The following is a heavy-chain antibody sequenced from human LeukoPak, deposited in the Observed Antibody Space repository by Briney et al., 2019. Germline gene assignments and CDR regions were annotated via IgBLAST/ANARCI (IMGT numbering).Heavy chain of an antibody. CDR1: GFTFSDYY. V-gene: IGHV3-11*04. CDR3: ARDYGGSSPFDY. Sequence: GGSLRLSCAASGFTFSDYYMSWLRQAPGKGLEGVSYIGSSSSTIYYADPVKGRFTISRDNAKNSLYLQMNSLSAEDTAVYYCARDYGGSSPFDYWGQGTLVSVSS. CDR2: IGSSSSTI. D-gene: IGHD4-23*01. J-gene: IGHJ4*02.